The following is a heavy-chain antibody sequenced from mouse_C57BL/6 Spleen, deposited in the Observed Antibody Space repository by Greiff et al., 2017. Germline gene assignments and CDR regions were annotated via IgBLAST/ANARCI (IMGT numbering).Heavy chain of an antibody. Sequence: QVQLKQSGPELVKPGASVKISCKASGYSFTSYYIHWVKQRPGQGLEWIGWIYPGSGNTKYNEKFKGKATLTADTSSSTAYMQLSSLTSEDSAVYYCARRDGYYNYAMDYWGQGTSVTVSS. CDR1: GYSFTSYY. J-gene: IGHJ4*01. D-gene: IGHD2-3*01. CDR2: IYPGSGNT. CDR3: ARRDGYYNYAMDY. V-gene: IGHV1-66*01.